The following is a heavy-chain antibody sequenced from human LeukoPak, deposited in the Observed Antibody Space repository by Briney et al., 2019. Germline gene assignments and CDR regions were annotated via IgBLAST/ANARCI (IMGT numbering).Heavy chain of an antibody. CDR2: ISWNSGSI. CDR3: AKDKSGSYPWYFDY. V-gene: IGHV3-9*01. CDR1: GVTFDDYA. J-gene: IGHJ4*02. Sequence: GGSLRLSCAASGVTFDDYAMHWVRQAPGKGLEWVSGISWNSGSIGYADSVKGRFTISRDNAKNSLYLQMNSLRAEDTALYYCAKDKSGSYPWYFDYWGQGTLVTVSS. D-gene: IGHD1-26*01.